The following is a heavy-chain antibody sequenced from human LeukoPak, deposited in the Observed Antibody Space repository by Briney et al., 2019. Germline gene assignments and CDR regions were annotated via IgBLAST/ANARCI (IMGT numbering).Heavy chain of an antibody. V-gene: IGHV4-34*01. CDR3: ARVIARFDWFDP. D-gene: IGHD3-3*01. Sequence: GSLRLSCATSGFTFNDHYLGWARQPPGKGLEWIGEINHSGSTNYNPSLKSRVTISVDTSKNQFSLKLSSVTAADTAVYYCARVIARFDWFDPWGQGTLVTVSS. CDR2: INHSGST. CDR1: GFTFNDHY. J-gene: IGHJ5*02.